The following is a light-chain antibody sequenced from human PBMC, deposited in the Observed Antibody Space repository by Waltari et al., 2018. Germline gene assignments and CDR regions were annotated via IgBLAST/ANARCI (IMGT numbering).Light chain of an antibody. V-gene: IGLV2-11*01. J-gene: IGLJ3*02. CDR2: DVV. Sequence: QSALTQPHSVSASPGQSVTIPCSGSINDVGVEDYVSWYQQLPDKAPKLILYDVVKPPSGVPSRFSGSKYGTTASLTISGLQTDDEATYYCCSYAGAYTFVFGGGTKLTVL. CDR3: CSYAGAYTFV. CDR1: INDVGVEDY.